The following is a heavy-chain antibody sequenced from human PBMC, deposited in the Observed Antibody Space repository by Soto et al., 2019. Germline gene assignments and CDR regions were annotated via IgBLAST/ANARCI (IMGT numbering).Heavy chain of an antibody. Sequence: GGSLRRSCAASGLNFSSYSMNWVHPDQGKGLEWVSYISSSSSTIYYADSVKGRFTISRDNAKNSLYLQMNSLRAEDTAVYYCARDLNIVVVVAARLYMDVWGKGTTVTVSS. CDR3: ARDLNIVVVVAARLYMDV. CDR2: ISSSSSTI. V-gene: IGHV3-48*01. J-gene: IGHJ6*03. CDR1: GLNFSSYS. D-gene: IGHD2-15*01.